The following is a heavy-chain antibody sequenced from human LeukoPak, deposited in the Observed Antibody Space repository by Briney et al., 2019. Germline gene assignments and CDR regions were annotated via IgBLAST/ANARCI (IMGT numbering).Heavy chain of an antibody. CDR2: INTNTGNP. J-gene: IGHJ3*02. V-gene: IGHV7-4-1*02. CDR3: AKSGTYSDAFDI. CDR1: GYRFKTYG. Sequence: ASVKVSCKASGYRFKTYGMNWVRQAPGQGLEWMGWINTNTGNPTYAQGFTERFVFSLDTSVSTAYLHINSLKAEDTAVYYCAKSGTYSDAFDIWGQGTMVTVSS. D-gene: IGHD1-26*01.